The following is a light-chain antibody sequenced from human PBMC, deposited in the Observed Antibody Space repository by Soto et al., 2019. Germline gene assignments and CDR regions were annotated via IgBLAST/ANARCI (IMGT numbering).Light chain of an antibody. CDR3: QQRSNWPFT. CDR1: QSVSSY. Sequence: EIVLTQSPATLSLSPGERATLSCRASQSVSSYLAWYQQKPGQAPRLLIYDAFNRATGIPARFSGSGSGTDFTLTISSLEPEDFVVYYCQQRSNWPFTFGQGTRLEIK. V-gene: IGKV3-11*01. J-gene: IGKJ5*01. CDR2: DAF.